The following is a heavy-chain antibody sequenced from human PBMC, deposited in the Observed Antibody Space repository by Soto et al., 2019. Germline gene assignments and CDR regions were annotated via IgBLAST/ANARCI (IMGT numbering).Heavy chain of an antibody. CDR1: GFTFSNAW. CDR3: TTLGSPPGGSYFFGAGRHYWYFDL. CDR2: IKSKTDGGTT. V-gene: IGHV3-15*01. D-gene: IGHD3-10*01. J-gene: IGHJ2*01. Sequence: PGGSLRLSCAASGFTFSNAWMSWVRQAPGKGLEWVGRIKSKTDGGTTDHAAPVKGRFTISSDDSKNTLYLQMNSLKTEDTAVYYCTTLGSPPGGSYFFGAGRHYWYFDLWGRGTLVTVSS.